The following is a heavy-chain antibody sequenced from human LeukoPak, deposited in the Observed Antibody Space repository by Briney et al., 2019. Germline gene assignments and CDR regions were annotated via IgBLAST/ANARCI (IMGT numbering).Heavy chain of an antibody. CDR3: AKDGFDYYDSSGYYYFDY. CDR1: GFMFSNYA. Sequence: PGGSLRLSCAASGFMFSNYAMSWVRQAPGKGLEWVSGISTRGGGIYYADSVKGRFTISRDNSKNTLYLQMKGLRAEDTAVYYCAKDGFDYYDSSGYYYFDYWGQGTLVTVSS. J-gene: IGHJ4*02. V-gene: IGHV3-23*01. D-gene: IGHD3-22*01. CDR2: ISTRGGGI.